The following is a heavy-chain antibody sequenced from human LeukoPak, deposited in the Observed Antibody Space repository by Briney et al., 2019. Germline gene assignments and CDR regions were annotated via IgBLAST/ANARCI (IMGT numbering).Heavy chain of an antibody. J-gene: IGHJ3*02. CDR2: IYHSGST. V-gene: IGHV4-30-2*01. CDR1: GGSISSGGYY. Sequence: SQTLSLTCTVSGGSISSGGYYWSWIRQPPGKGLEWIGYIYHSGSTYYNPSLKSRVTISVDRSKNQFSLKLSSATAADTAVYYCARGSWGSVAFDIWGQGTMVTVSS. D-gene: IGHD7-27*01. CDR3: ARGSWGSVAFDI.